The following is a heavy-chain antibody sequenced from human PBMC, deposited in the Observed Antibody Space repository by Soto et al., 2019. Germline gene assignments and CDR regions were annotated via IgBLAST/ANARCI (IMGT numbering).Heavy chain of an antibody. CDR3: AKGDNLGPKTGYAFDP. D-gene: IGHD5-12*01. V-gene: IGHV6-1*01. CDR1: GDSVSSNTAS. J-gene: IGHJ5*02. Sequence: SQTLSLTCAISGDSVSSNTASWNWIRQSPSRGLEWLGRTYFRSKWYNGYAVSVKSRIIINPDTSNNPFSLQLNSVTPEDTAVYFCAKGDNLGPKTGYAFDPWGQGIMVTVSS. CDR2: TYFRSKWYN.